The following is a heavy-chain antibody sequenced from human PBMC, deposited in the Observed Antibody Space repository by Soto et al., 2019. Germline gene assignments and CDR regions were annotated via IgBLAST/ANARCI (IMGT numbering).Heavy chain of an antibody. CDR2: IYYNGNT. Sequence: SETLSLTCTVSGGSISNHYWSWIRQPPGKGLEWIGYIYYNGNTNYNPSLKSRVTMSVDTSKNQISLKLSSVTAADTAVYYCARQEYQLVNNFQSWGLGILVTVSS. CDR3: ARQEYQLVNNFQS. D-gene: IGHD2-2*01. CDR1: GGSISNHY. V-gene: IGHV4-59*11. J-gene: IGHJ1*01.